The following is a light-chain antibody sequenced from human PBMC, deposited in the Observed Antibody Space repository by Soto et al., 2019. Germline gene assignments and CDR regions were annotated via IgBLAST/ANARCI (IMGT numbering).Light chain of an antibody. Sequence: QPVLTQSPSASASLGASVKLTCTLISGHSSYAIAWHQQQPEKGPRYLMKLNGDGSHSKGDGIPDRFSGSSSGTERYLTISSLQSEDEADYYCQTWGTGTVVFGGGTKLTVL. CDR1: SGHSSYA. CDR2: LNGDGSH. V-gene: IGLV4-69*01. J-gene: IGLJ2*01. CDR3: QTWGTGTVV.